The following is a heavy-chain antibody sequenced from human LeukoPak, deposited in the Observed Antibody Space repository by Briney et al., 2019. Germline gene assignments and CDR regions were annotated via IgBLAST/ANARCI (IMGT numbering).Heavy chain of an antibody. CDR2: IRYDGSNK. CDR1: GFTFISYG. D-gene: IGHD2-2*01. J-gene: IGHJ4*02. V-gene: IGHV3-30*02. Sequence: GGSLRLSCAASGFTFISYGMYWVRQAPGKGLESVAFIRYDGSNKYYADSVKGRFTVSRDNSKNTLYLQMNSLRADDTAVYYCVKDRWSGSTSCYDYWGQGTLVTVSS. CDR3: VKDRWSGSTSCYDY.